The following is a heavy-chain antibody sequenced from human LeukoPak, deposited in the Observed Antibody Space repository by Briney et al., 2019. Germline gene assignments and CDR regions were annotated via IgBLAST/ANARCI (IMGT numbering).Heavy chain of an antibody. Sequence: GGSLRLSCAASGFTVSSNYMSWVRQAPGKGLEWVSVIYSGGSTYYADSVKGRFTISRDNSKNTLYLQMNSLRAEDTAVYYCARDGAGYSYGYSVYWGQGTLVTVSS. CDR2: IYSGGST. V-gene: IGHV3-53*01. CDR1: GFTVSSNY. D-gene: IGHD5-18*01. CDR3: ARDGAGYSYGYSVY. J-gene: IGHJ4*02.